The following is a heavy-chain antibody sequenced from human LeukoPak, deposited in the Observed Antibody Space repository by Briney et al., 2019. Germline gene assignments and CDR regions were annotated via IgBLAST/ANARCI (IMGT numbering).Heavy chain of an antibody. J-gene: IGHJ4*02. CDR1: SGSTSSGGYY. Sequence: SETLSLTCTVSSGSTSSGGYYWSWIRQHPGKGLEWIGYIYYSGSTYYNPSLKSRVTISVDTSKNQFSLKLSSVTAADTAVYYCAREELAAAGSFDYWGQGTLVTVSS. D-gene: IGHD6-13*01. V-gene: IGHV4-31*03. CDR2: IYYSGST. CDR3: AREELAAAGSFDY.